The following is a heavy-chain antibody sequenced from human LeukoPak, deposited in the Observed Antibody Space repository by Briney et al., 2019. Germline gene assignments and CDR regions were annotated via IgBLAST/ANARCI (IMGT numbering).Heavy chain of an antibody. CDR1: GFSFSSYG. J-gene: IGHJ3*02. Sequence: GGSLRLSCAASGFSFSSYGMTWVRRAPGKGLEWVSSISGIGGSTYYVDSVKGRFTISRDNSKNTLDLQMNSLRAEDTAVYYCAKAIYDYVWGSYRPYDAFDIWGQGTMVTVSS. CDR3: AKAIYDYVWGSYRPYDAFDI. CDR2: ISGIGGST. D-gene: IGHD3-16*02. V-gene: IGHV3-23*01.